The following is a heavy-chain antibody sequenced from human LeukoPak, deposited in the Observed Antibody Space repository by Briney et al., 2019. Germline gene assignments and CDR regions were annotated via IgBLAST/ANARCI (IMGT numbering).Heavy chain of an antibody. J-gene: IGHJ6*04. Sequence: PGGSLRLSCAASGFTFRRYSMNWVRQAPGGGLEWISYISDGSSEIFYADSVKGRFTISRDNAKNSLYLQMNSLKVEDTAVYYCARAPDYGDYVERHGMDVWGEGTTVTVSS. CDR2: ISDGSSEI. D-gene: IGHD4-17*01. CDR1: GFTFRRYS. V-gene: IGHV3-21*05. CDR3: ARAPDYGDYVERHGMDV.